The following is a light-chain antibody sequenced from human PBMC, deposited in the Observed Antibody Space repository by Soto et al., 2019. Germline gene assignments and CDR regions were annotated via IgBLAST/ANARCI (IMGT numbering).Light chain of an antibody. J-gene: IGKJ2*01. Sequence: EIVMTQSPATLSVSPGERATLSCRASQSVSSNLGWYQQKPGQAPRLLIYGASTRATGIPARFSGSGSGTEFTLTICSLESEDFAVYYYCQQYNNWPYTFGQGTKLEIK. V-gene: IGKV3-15*01. CDR2: GAS. CDR1: QSVSSN. CDR3: QQYNNWPYT.